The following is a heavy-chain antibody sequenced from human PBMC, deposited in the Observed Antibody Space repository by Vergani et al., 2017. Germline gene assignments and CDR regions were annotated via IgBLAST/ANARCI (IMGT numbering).Heavy chain of an antibody. V-gene: IGHV1-58*02. CDR2: IVVGSGNT. CDR1: GFTFTSSA. CDR3: AAGVGNYYDSSGYYGTYYYYYYMDV. D-gene: IGHD3-22*01. Sequence: QLVESGGGVVQPGRSLRLSCAASGFTFTSSAMQWVRQARGQRLEWIGWIVVGSGNTNYAQKFQERVTITRDMSTSTAYMELSSLRSEDTAVYYCAAGVGNYYDSSGYYGTYYYYYYMDVWGKGTTVTVSS. J-gene: IGHJ6*03.